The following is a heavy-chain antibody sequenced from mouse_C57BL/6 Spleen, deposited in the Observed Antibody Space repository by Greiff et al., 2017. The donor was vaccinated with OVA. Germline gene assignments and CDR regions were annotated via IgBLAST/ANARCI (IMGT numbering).Heavy chain of an antibody. CDR1: GYTFTSYW. CDR2: IYPSDSET. J-gene: IGHJ4*01. D-gene: IGHD1-1*01. Sequence: QVQLQQPGAELVMPGASVKLSCKASGYTFTSYWMDWVKQRPGQGLEWIGNIYPSDSETHYNQKFKDKATLTVDKSSSTAYMQLSSLTSEDSAVYYCARRRGDYYGSSSYAMDYWGQGTSVTVSS. V-gene: IGHV1-61*01. CDR3: ARRRGDYYGSSSYAMDY.